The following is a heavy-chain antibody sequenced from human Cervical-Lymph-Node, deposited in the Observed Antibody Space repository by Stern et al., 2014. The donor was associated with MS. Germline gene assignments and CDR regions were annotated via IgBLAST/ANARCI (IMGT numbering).Heavy chain of an antibody. J-gene: IGHJ4*02. CDR2: IIPMFGTT. CDR1: GGTFSSYA. CDR3: ARDLGVGPSAY. D-gene: IGHD1-26*01. Sequence: QLVQSGAEVRKPGSSVKVSCKASGGTFSSYAISWVRQAPGQGLEWMGGIIPMFGTTNYAQKFQGRVTITADKSTGIANMELRSLRPEDTAVYYCARDLGVGPSAYWGQGTLVTVSS. V-gene: IGHV1-69*06.